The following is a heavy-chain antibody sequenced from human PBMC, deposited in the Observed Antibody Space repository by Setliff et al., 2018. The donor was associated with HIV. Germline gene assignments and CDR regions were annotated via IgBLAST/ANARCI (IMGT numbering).Heavy chain of an antibody. V-gene: IGHV3-21*01. CDR3: ARKLRPGHGVDV. Sequence: GGSLRLSCAASGFTFSSYSMNWVRQAPGKGLEWVSSISSSSSYIYYADSVKGRFTISRDNAKGSASLQMNSLRAEDTAIYFCARKLRPGHGVDVWGQGTTVTVSS. J-gene: IGHJ6*02. CDR1: GFTFSSYS. D-gene: IGHD3-10*01. CDR2: ISSSSSYI.